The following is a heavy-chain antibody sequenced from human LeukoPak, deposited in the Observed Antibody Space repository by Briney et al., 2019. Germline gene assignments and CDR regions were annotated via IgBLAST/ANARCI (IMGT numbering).Heavy chain of an antibody. CDR2: IYYSGST. Sequence: PSETLSLTCTVSGGSISSGGYYWSWIRQHPGKGLEWIGYIYYSGSTYYNPSLKSRVTISVDTSKNQFSLKLSSVTAADTAVYYCARANPQQLVLGYYGMDVWGQGTTVTVSS. J-gene: IGHJ6*02. CDR1: GGSISSGGYY. CDR3: ARANPQQLVLGYYGMDV. V-gene: IGHV4-31*03. D-gene: IGHD6-13*01.